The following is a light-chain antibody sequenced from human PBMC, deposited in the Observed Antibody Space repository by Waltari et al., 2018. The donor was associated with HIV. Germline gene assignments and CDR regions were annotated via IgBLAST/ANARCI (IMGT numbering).Light chain of an antibody. CDR1: TSDVGGYNF. J-gene: IGLJ3*02. CDR2: EVN. V-gene: IGLV2-14*01. CDR3: SSYTTTSTFWL. Sequence: QSALTQPASVSGSPGQSITISCSGTTSDVGGYNFVSWYQQHPDKAPKLMIFEVNSRPSGVSNRFSGSKSGNTASLTISGLQAEDEADYFCSSYTTTSTFWLFGGGTKLTVL.